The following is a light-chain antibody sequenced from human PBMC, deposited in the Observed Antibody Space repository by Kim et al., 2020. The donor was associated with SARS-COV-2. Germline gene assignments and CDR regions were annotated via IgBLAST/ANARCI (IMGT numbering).Light chain of an antibody. CDR3: QTWGTGIRV. CDR2: ISGDGSH. CDR1: SGHSNYA. V-gene: IGLV4-69*02. J-gene: IGLJ3*02. Sequence: QPVLTQSPSASASLGASVKLTCTLSSGHSNYAIAWHQQLPEKGPRYLMKISGDGSHVKGDGIPDRFSGSSSGAERYLTISSLQSDDEADYYCQTWGTGIRVFGGGTQLTVL.